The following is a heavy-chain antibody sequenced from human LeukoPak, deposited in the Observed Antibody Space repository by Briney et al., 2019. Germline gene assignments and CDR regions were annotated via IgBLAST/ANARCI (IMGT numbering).Heavy chain of an antibody. V-gene: IGHV1-8*01. CDR3: ARGGGSSWTQRGYFQY. Sequence: GASVKVSCKASGYTFTSYDINWVRQATGQGLEWMGWMNPNSGNTGYAQKFQGRVTMTRNTSISTAYMELSSLRSEDTAVYYCARGGGSSWTQRGYFQYWGQGTLVTVSS. CDR2: MNPNSGNT. J-gene: IGHJ1*01. D-gene: IGHD6-13*01. CDR1: GYTFTSYD.